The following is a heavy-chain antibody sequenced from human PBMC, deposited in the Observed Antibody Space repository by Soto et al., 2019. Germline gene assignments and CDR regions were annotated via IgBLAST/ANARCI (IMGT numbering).Heavy chain of an antibody. CDR3: ARDVDSCGYYCDVVDV. Sequence: QVQLVESGGGVVQPGRSLRLSCAASGFTFSSYGMHWVRQAPGKGLEWVAVIWYAGSNNYYEDSVKGRFTISRDNSKNTLYLQMISLGVEGKAVYYYARDVDSCGYYCDVVDVWGKGTTVTVSS. D-gene: IGHD3-22*01. CDR2: IWYAGSNN. CDR1: GFTFSSYG. J-gene: IGHJ6*04. V-gene: IGHV3-33*01.